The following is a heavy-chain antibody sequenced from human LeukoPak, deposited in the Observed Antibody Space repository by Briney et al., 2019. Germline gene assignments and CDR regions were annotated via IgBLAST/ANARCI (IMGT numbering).Heavy chain of an antibody. CDR2: ISGSGGST. V-gene: IGHV3-23*01. CDR3: AKDLRGYNYGFYFDY. J-gene: IGHJ4*02. D-gene: IGHD5-18*01. CDR1: GFTFSSYA. Sequence: GGSLRLSCAASGFTFSSYAMSWVRQAPGKGLEGVSAISGSGGSTYYADSVKGRFTISRDNSKNTLYLQMNSLRAEDTAVYYCAKDLRGYNYGFYFDYWGQGTLVTVSS.